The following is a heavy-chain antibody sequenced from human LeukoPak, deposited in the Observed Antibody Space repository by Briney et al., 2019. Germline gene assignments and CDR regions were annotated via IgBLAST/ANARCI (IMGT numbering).Heavy chain of an antibody. V-gene: IGHV5-51*01. D-gene: IGHD3-22*01. J-gene: IGHJ6*03. CDR2: IYPGDSDT. Sequence: PGESLKISCKGSGYSFTSYWISWVRQMPGKGLEWMGIIYPGDSDTRYSPSFQGQVAISTDKSISTAYLQWSSLKASDTAMYYCARGGYYDSSGYYGLVGYYYYYMDVWGKGTTVTVSS. CDR3: ARGGYYDSSGYYGLVGYYYYYMDV. CDR1: GYSFTSYW.